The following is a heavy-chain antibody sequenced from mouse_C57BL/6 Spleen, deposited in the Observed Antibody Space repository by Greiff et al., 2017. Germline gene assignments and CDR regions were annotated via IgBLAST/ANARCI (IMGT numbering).Heavy chain of an antibody. CDR2: IDPETGGT. CDR3: TRGGSSD. D-gene: IGHD1-3*01. J-gene: IGHJ2*01. Sequence: QVQLQQSGAELVRPGASVTLSCKASGYTFTDYEMHWVKQTPGHGLEWIGAIDPETGGTAYNQKFKGKATLTADKSSSTAYMELRSLTSEDSADYYGTRGGSSDWGQGTTLTVSS. CDR1: GYTFTDYE. V-gene: IGHV1-15*01.